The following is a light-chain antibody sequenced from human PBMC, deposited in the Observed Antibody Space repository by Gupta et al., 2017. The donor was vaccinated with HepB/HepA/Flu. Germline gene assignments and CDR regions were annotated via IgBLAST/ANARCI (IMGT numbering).Light chain of an antibody. Sequence: SALTQPASVSGSPGPSITISCTGTSSDVGSYNLVSWYQQHPGKAPKLMIYEVSERPSGVSNRFFGSKSGNTASLTISGRQAEDEADYYCCSYVGSRTVLFGGGTKVTVL. CDR1: SSDVGSYNL. V-gene: IGLV2-23*02. CDR3: CSYVGSRTVL. CDR2: EVS. J-gene: IGLJ2*01.